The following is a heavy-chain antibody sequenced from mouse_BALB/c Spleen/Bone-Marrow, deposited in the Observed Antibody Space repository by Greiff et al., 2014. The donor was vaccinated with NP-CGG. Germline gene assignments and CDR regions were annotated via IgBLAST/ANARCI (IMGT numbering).Heavy chain of an antibody. CDR2: IYPGDGDT. Sequence: VKLVESGAELVRPGSSVKISCKASGYAFSSYWMNWVKQRPGQGLEWIGQIYPGDGDTNYNGNFKDKATLTTDKSSTTAYMQLSSLTSEDSAVYFCARGGRLTGYYFDYWGQGTTLTDSS. CDR3: ARGGRLTGYYFDY. V-gene: IGHV1-80*01. CDR1: GYAFSSYW. D-gene: IGHD4-1*01. J-gene: IGHJ2*01.